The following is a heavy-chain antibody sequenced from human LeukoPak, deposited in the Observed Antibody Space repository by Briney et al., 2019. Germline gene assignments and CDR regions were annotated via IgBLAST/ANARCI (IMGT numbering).Heavy chain of an antibody. D-gene: IGHD2-21*01. CDR3: ARGGGGYPPYL. J-gene: IGHJ5*02. CDR2: IYYSGST. CDR1: GGSISSYY. Sequence: SETLSLTCTVSGGSISSYYWSWIRQPPGKGLEWIGYIYYSGSTNYNPSLKSRVTISVDTSKDQFSLKLSSVTAADTAVYYCARGGGGYPPYLWGQGTLVTVSS. V-gene: IGHV4-59*01.